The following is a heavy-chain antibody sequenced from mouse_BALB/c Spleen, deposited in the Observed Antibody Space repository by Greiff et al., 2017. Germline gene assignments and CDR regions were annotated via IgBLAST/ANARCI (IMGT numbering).Heavy chain of an antibody. Sequence: EVQRVESGGGLVQPGGSLKLSCAASGFTFSSYTMSWVRQTPEKRLEWVAYISNGGGSTYYPDTVKGRFTISRDNAKNTLYLQMSSLKSEDTAMYYCARHSGSSPYWYFDVWGAGTTVTVSS. D-gene: IGHD1-2*01. CDR2: ISNGGGST. V-gene: IGHV5-12-2*01. CDR1: GFTFSSYT. J-gene: IGHJ1*01. CDR3: ARHSGSSPYWYFDV.